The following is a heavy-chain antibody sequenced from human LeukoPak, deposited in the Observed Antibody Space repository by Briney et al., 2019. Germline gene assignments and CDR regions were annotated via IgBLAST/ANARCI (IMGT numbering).Heavy chain of an antibody. V-gene: IGHV4-34*01. D-gene: IGHD3-22*01. CDR3: ADTRYDSSGYPVAGAFDI. CDR2: INHSGST. CDR1: GGSISGYY. Sequence: PSETLSLTCTVSGGSISGYYWSWIRQPPGKGLEWIGEINHSGSTNYNPSLKSRVTISVDTSKNQFSLKLSSVTAADTAVYYCADTRYDSSGYPVAGAFDIWGPRDNGHRLF. J-gene: IGHJ3*02.